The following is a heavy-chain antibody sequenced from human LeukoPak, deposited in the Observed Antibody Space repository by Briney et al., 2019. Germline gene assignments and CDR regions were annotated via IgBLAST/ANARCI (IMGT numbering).Heavy chain of an antibody. CDR1: GGSVGSGSYY. CDR3: ARDISYGSGWFDP. J-gene: IGHJ5*02. V-gene: IGHV4-61*01. CDR2: IYYSGST. Sequence: SETLSLTCTVSGGSVGSGSYYWSWIRQPPGKGLEWIGYIYYSGSTNYNPSLKSRVTISVDTSKNQFSLKLSSVTAADTAVYYCARDISYGSGWFDPWGQGTLVTVSS. D-gene: IGHD5-18*01.